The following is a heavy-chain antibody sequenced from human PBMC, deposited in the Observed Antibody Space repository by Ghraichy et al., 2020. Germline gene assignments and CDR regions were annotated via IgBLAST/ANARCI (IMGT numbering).Heavy chain of an antibody. Sequence: SETLSLTCAVYGGSFSGYYWSWIRQPPGKGLEWIGEINHSGSTNYNPSLKSRVTISVDTSKNQFSLKLSSVTAADTAVYYCARSLSGYSSSWYDYWGQGTLVTVSS. D-gene: IGHD6-13*01. CDR1: GGSFSGYY. CDR3: ARSLSGYSSSWYDY. J-gene: IGHJ4*02. V-gene: IGHV4-34*01. CDR2: INHSGST.